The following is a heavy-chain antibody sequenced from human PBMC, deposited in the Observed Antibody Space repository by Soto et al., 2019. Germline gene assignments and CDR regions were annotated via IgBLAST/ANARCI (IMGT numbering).Heavy chain of an antibody. J-gene: IGHJ6*03. V-gene: IGHV4-31*03. CDR2: IYYSGST. D-gene: IGHD5-18*01. CDR1: GGSISSGGYY. Sequence: PSETLSLTCTVSGGSISSGGYYWSWIRQHPGKGLEWIGYIYYSGSTYYNPSLKSRVTISVDTSKNQFSLKLSSVTAADTAVYYCARDRPYSYGYGYYYMDVWGKGTTVTVSS. CDR3: ARDRPYSYGYGYYYMDV.